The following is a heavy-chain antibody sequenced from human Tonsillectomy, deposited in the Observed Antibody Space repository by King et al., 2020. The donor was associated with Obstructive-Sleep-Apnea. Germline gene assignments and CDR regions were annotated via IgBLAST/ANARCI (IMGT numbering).Heavy chain of an antibody. V-gene: IGHV3-64*01. CDR2: ISSYGGST. J-gene: IGHJ4*02. CDR3: ARDGYTSSSDY. Sequence: VQLVESGGGLVQPGGSLRLSCAASGFTFSCYDMHWFRQAPGKGLEYVSAISSYGGSTYYANSVKGRFTISRDNFKSTLYLQMGSLRAEDMAVYYCARDGYTSSSDYWGQGTLVTVSS. D-gene: IGHD6-13*01. CDR1: GFTFSCYD.